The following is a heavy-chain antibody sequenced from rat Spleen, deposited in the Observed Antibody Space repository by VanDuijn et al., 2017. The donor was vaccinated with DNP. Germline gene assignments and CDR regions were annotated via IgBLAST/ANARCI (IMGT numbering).Heavy chain of an antibody. D-gene: IGHD1-7*01. CDR3: ATRVGNYGYPFAY. CDR1: GFTFSNYG. Sequence: EVQVIESGGGFVQPGGSMKLSCEASGFTFSNYGMHWIRQAPTKGLEWVASISPSGGSTYYRDSVKGRFTISRDNTKSTLYLQMDSLRSEDTATYYCATRVGNYGYPFAYWGQGTLVTVSS. CDR2: ISPSGGST. V-gene: IGHV5-19*01. J-gene: IGHJ3*01.